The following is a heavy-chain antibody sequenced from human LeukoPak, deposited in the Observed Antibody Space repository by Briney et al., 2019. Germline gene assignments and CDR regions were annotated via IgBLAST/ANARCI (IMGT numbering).Heavy chain of an antibody. Sequence: QPGGSLRLSCAASGFTFSSYGMHWVRQAPGKGLEWVAVIWYDGSNKYYADSVKGRFTISRDNSKNTLYLQMNSLRAEDTAAYYCASQYCSSTSCYWLSGYWGQGTLVTVSS. J-gene: IGHJ4*02. CDR1: GFTFSSYG. D-gene: IGHD2-2*01. CDR3: ASQYCSSTSCYWLSGY. V-gene: IGHV3-33*01. CDR2: IWYDGSNK.